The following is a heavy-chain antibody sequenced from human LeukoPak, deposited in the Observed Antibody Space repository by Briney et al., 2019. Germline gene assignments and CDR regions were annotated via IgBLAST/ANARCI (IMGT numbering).Heavy chain of an antibody. CDR3: AKAADYYDTSPADY. V-gene: IGHV3-23*01. Sequence: GGSLRLSCAASGFTFSTYAMSWVRHAPGKGLEWVSAISGSGGSTYYADSVKGRFTISRDDSKNTLYLQMNSLRAEDTAVYYCAKAADYYDTSPADYWGQGTLVTVSS. J-gene: IGHJ4*02. CDR1: GFTFSTYA. CDR2: ISGSGGST. D-gene: IGHD3-22*01.